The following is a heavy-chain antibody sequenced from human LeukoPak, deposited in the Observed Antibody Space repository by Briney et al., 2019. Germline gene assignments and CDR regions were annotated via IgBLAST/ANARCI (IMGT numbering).Heavy chain of an antibody. Sequence: PSETLSLTCTVSGGSISSSSYYWGWIRQPPGKGLEWIGSIYYSGSTYYNPSLKSRVTISVDTSKNQFSLKLSSVTAADTAVYYCARAPVTTAPTYYFDYWGQGTLVTVSS. D-gene: IGHD4-17*01. J-gene: IGHJ4*02. CDR1: GGSISSSSYY. V-gene: IGHV4-39*07. CDR3: ARAPVTTAPTYYFDY. CDR2: IYYSGST.